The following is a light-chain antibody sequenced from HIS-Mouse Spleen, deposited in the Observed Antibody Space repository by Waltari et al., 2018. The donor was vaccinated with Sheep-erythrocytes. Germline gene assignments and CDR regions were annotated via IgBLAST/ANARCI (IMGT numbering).Light chain of an antibody. CDR1: SGITVVTYR. V-gene: IGLV5-45*02. CDR2: YKSDSDK. CDR3: CSYAGSYNHV. Sequence: QAVLTQPSSLSASPGASASLTCTFRSGITVVTYRIYWYQQKPGSPPQYLLRYKSDSDKQQGSGVPSRFSGSKDASANAGILLISGLQSEDEADYYCCSYAGSYNHVFATGTKVTVL. J-gene: IGLJ1*01.